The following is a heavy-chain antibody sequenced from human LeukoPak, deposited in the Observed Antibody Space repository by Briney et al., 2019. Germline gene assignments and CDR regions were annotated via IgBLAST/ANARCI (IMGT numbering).Heavy chain of an antibody. J-gene: IGHJ6*03. CDR1: GGSFSGYY. D-gene: IGHD5-18*01. Sequence: SETLSLTCAVYGGSFSGYYWSWIRQPPGKGLEWIGEINHSGSTNYNPSLKSRVTISVDTSKNQFSLKLSSVTAADTAVYYCARQKRGWGYSYGGAYYYYYMDVWGKGTTVTISS. V-gene: IGHV4-34*01. CDR3: ARQKRGWGYSYGGAYYYYYMDV. CDR2: INHSGST.